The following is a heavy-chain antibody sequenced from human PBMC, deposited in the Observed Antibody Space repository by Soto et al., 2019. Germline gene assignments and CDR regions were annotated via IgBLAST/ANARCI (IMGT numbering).Heavy chain of an antibody. Sequence: TSETLSLTCTVSGGSISSSSYYWGWIRQPPGKGLEWIGSIYYSGSTYYNPSLKSRVTISVDTSKNQFSLKLSSVTVEDTAVYYCARGTDRLIVTTTRTDFWGQGTLVTVSS. CDR2: IYYSGST. CDR3: ARGTDRLIVTTTRTDF. D-gene: IGHD5-12*01. J-gene: IGHJ4*02. CDR1: GGSISSSSYY. V-gene: IGHV4-39*01.